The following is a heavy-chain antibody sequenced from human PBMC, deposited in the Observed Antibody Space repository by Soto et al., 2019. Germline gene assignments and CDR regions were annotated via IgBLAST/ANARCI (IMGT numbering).Heavy chain of an antibody. Sequence: SQTLSLTCAISGDSVSSNSAAWNWIRQSPSRGLEWLGRTYYRSKWYNDYAVSVKSRITINPDTSKNKFSLQLNSVTPEDTAVYFCARVLPVWADYDFWSGYYTPYNWFDPWGQGTLVTVSS. CDR3: ARVLPVWADYDFWSGYYTPYNWFDP. D-gene: IGHD3-3*01. CDR2: TYYRSKWYN. CDR1: GDSVSSNSAA. J-gene: IGHJ5*02. V-gene: IGHV6-1*01.